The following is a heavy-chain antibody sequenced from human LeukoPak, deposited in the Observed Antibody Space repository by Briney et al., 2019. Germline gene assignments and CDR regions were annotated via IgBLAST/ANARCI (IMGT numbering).Heavy chain of an antibody. CDR3: ARDDYGDSRLDY. V-gene: IGHV3-30-3*01. CDR2: ISYDGSNK. Sequence: PGRSLRLSCAASGFTFRGYAMHWVRQAPGKGLQGVAVISYDGSNKYYADSVKGRFTISRDNSKNTLYLQMNSLRAEDTAVYYCARDDYGDSRLDYWGQGTLVTVSS. CDR1: GFTFRGYA. J-gene: IGHJ4*02. D-gene: IGHD4-17*01.